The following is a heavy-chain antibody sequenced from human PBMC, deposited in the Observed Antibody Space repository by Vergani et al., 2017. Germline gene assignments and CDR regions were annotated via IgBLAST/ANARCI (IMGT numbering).Heavy chain of an antibody. V-gene: IGHV5-51*01. Sequence: EVQLVQSGAEVKKPGESLKISCKGSGYSFTSYWIGWVRQMPGKGLEWMGIIYPGDSDTRYSPSFQGQVTISADKSISTAYLQWSSLNASDTAMYYCARHGEDKNCGGDCYSGYYYGMDVWGQGTTVTVSS. J-gene: IGHJ6*02. D-gene: IGHD2-21*02. CDR1: GYSFTSYW. CDR3: ARHGEDKNCGGDCYSGYYYGMDV. CDR2: IYPGDSDT.